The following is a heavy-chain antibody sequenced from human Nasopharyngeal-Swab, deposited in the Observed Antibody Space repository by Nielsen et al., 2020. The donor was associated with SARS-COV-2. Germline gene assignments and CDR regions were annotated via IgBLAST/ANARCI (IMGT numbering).Heavy chain of an antibody. J-gene: IGHJ6*02. V-gene: IGHV1-69*10. CDR1: GGTFTTYT. Sequence: SVKVSCKAYGGTFTTYTISWVRQSPGQGLEWMGGIIPILDKPNYAQKFQGRVTITVDRSTSTAYMELSSLRSEDTAVYFCARDLQGALNYYVMDVWGQGTTVTVSS. CDR3: ARDLQGALNYYVMDV. CDR2: IIPILDKP. D-gene: IGHD1-26*01.